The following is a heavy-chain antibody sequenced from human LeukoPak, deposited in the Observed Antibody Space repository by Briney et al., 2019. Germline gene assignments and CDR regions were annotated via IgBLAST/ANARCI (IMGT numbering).Heavy chain of an antibody. J-gene: IGHJ6*02. D-gene: IGHD6-19*01. CDR2: ISGSGGST. Sequence: PGGSLRLSCAASGFTFSSYAMSWVRQAPGKGLEWVSAISGSGGSTYYADSVKGRFTISRDNSKNTLYLQMNSLRAEDTAVYYCARVSSGWYFFYYYGMDVWGQGTTVTVSS. V-gene: IGHV3-23*01. CDR3: ARVSSGWYFFYYYGMDV. CDR1: GFTFSSYA.